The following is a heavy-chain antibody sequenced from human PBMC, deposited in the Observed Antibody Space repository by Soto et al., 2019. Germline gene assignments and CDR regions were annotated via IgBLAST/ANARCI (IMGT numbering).Heavy chain of an antibody. CDR2: IYWDDDK. J-gene: IGHJ4*02. V-gene: IGHV2-5*02. Sequence: QITLNESGPTQVKPRQTLTLTCTFSGFSLTTSGVGVGWIRQSPGKAPEWLALIYWDDDKGYSPSLKSRLTITKDTSKNQVVLTMADLDPADTATYYCAHRVLRTVFGLVTTTAIYFEFWGQGTPVAVSS. D-gene: IGHD3-3*01. CDR3: AHRVLRTVFGLVTTTAIYFEF. CDR1: GFSLTTSGVG.